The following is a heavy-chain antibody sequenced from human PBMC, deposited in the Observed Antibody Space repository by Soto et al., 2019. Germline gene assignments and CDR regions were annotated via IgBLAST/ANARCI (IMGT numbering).Heavy chain of an antibody. CDR2: INPSGGST. CDR1: GYTFTSYY. D-gene: IGHD1-1*01. CDR3: ARAGVGTPTTPPFDY. V-gene: IGHV1-46*03. Sequence: ASVKVSCKASGYTFTSYYMHWVRQAPGQGLEWMGIINPSGGSTSYAQKFQGRVTMTRDTSTSKVYMELSSLRSEDTAVYYFARAGVGTPTTPPFDYWGQGTLVTVSS. J-gene: IGHJ4*02.